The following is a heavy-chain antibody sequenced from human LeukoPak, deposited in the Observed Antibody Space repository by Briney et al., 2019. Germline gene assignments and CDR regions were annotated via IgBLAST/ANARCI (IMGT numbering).Heavy chain of an antibody. CDR3: ARESFAARWD. J-gene: IGHJ4*02. CDR1: GFTFSNYW. V-gene: IGHV3-7*01. CDR2: IKEDGSDK. Sequence: GGSLRLSCAASGFTFSNYWMSWVRQAPGKGLEWVANIKEDGSDKYHVDSVKGRFIISRDNVKNSLYLQMNSLTAEDTAVYYCARESFAARWDWGQGTLVTVSS. D-gene: IGHD6-6*01.